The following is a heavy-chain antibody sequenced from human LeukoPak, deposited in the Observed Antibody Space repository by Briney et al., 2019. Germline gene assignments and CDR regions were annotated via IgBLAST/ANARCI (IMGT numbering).Heavy chain of an antibody. CDR3: ARGSYSNYWMPYYHYGMDV. Sequence: GASVKVSCKASGYTFTSYDINWVRQATGQGLEWMGWMNPNSGNTGYAQKFQGRVTMTRNTSISTAYMELSSLRSEDTAVYYCARGSYSNYWMPYYHYGMDVWGQGTTVTVSS. V-gene: IGHV1-8*01. CDR1: GYTFTSYD. J-gene: IGHJ6*02. CDR2: MNPNSGNT. D-gene: IGHD4-11*01.